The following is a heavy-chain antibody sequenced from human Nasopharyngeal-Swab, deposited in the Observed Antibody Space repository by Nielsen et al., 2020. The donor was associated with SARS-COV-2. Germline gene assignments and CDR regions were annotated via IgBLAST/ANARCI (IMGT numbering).Heavy chain of an antibody. D-gene: IGHD3-10*01. Sequence: GGSLRLSCAASGFTFSSYGMHWVRQAPAKGLEWVAVISYDGSNKYYANSVKGRFTISRDNSKNTLYLQMNSLRAEDTAVYYCAKDSDYYGSGSPFYWGQGTLVTVSS. J-gene: IGHJ4*02. CDR3: AKDSDYYGSGSPFY. CDR1: GFTFSSYG. CDR2: ISYDGSNK. V-gene: IGHV3-30*18.